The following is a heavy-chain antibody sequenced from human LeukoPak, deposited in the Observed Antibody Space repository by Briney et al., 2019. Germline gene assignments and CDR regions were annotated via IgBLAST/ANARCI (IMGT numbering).Heavy chain of an antibody. D-gene: IGHD1-14*01. CDR1: GGSFSGYY. CDR3: ASVRGRSWFDP. Sequence: SETLSLTCAVYGGSFSGYYWSWIRQPPGKGLEWIGEINHSGSTNYNPSLKSRVTISVDTSKNQFSLKLSSVTAADTVVYYCASVRGRSWFDPWGQGTLVTVSS. V-gene: IGHV4-34*01. J-gene: IGHJ5*02. CDR2: INHSGST.